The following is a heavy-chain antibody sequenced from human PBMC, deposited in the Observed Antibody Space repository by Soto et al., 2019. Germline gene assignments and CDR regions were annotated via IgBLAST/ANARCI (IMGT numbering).Heavy chain of an antibody. V-gene: IGHV4-39*01. CDR1: GGSISSSSYY. CDR2: IFYSGST. Sequence: SETLSLTCTVSGGSISSSSYYWGWIRQPPGKGLEWIGSIFYSGSTCYSPSLKSRVTISVDTSKNQFSLKLSSVTAADTAVYYCARHLTYCSAGSCYSDFPYYGMDVWGQGTTVTVSS. D-gene: IGHD2-15*01. CDR3: ARHLTYCSAGSCYSDFPYYGMDV. J-gene: IGHJ6*02.